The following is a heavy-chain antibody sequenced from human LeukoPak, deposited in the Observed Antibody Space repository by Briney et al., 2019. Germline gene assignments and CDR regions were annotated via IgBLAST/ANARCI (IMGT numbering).Heavy chain of an antibody. J-gene: IGHJ4*02. CDR3: ARSRRKGPVSLSFDY. CDR2: INHSGST. Sequence: SETLSLTCAVYGGSFSGYYWSWIRRPPGKGLEWIGEINHSGSTNYNPSLKSRVTISVDTSKNQFSLKLSSVTAADTAVYYCARSRRKGPVSLSFDYWGQGTLVTVSS. V-gene: IGHV4-34*01. CDR1: GGSFSGYY. D-gene: IGHD3-16*01.